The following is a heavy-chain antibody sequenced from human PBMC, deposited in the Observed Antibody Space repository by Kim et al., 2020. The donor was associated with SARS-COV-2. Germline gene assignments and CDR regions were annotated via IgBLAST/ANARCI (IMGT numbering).Heavy chain of an antibody. V-gene: IGHV3-73*01. J-gene: IGHJ6*02. CDR2: IRSKANSYAT. D-gene: IGHD6-6*01. CDR3: TRQGYSSSSAPYYYYGMDV. CDR1: GFTFSGSA. Sequence: GGSLRLSCAASGFTFSGSAMHWVRQASGKGLEWVGRIRSKANSYATAYAASVKGRFTISRDDSKNTAYLQMNSLKTEDTAVYYCTRQGYSSSSAPYYYYGMDVWGQGTTVTVSS.